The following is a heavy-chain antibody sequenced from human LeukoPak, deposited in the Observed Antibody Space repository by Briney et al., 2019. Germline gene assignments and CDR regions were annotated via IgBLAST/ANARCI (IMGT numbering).Heavy chain of an antibody. CDR3: ARVLAGRGWFDP. CDR1: GDSVSSNSTT. Sequence: SQTLSLTCAISGDSVSSNSTTWNWIRQSPSRGLEWLGRTYYRSKWYNDYALSVRSRFSVSPDTSKNQFSLHLNSVTPEDTAVYYCARVLAGRGWFDPWGQGTLVTVSS. CDR2: TYYRSKWYN. J-gene: IGHJ5*02. V-gene: IGHV6-1*01. D-gene: IGHD6-13*01.